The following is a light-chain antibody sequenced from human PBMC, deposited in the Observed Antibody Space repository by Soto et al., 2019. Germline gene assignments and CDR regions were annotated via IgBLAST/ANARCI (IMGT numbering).Light chain of an antibody. J-gene: IGLJ3*02. V-gene: IGLV2-23*02. CDR2: GVS. CDR1: SSDVGSYNL. CDR3: CSYAGSSTWV. Sequence: QSALTQPASVSGSPGQSITISCTGTSSDVGSYNLVSWYQQHPDKAPKLIIYGVSKWPSGVSSRFSASKSGNTASLTISGLQSEDEADYYCCSYAGSSTWVFGGGTKLTVL.